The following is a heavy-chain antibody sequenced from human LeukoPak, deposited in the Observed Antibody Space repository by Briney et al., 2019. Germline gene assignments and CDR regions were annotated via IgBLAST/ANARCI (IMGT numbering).Heavy chain of an antibody. CDR3: ASGGYSYGYGEYYFDY. CDR1: GGSISSGGYY. V-gene: IGHV4-31*03. J-gene: IGHJ4*02. CDR2: IYYSGST. D-gene: IGHD5-18*01. Sequence: SQTLSLTCTVSGGSISSGGYYWSWIRQHPGKGLEWIGYIYYSGSTYYNPSLKSRVTISVDTSKNQFSLKLSSVTAADTAVYYCASGGYSYGYGEYYFDYWGQGTLVTVSS.